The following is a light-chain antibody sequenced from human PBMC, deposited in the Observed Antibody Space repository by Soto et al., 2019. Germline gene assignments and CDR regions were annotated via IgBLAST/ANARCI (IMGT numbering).Light chain of an antibody. CDR1: QSISIW. CDR3: QQYSSYSRT. Sequence: IQMTQSPSALSASIGDRVTITCRASQSISIWLAWYQQKPGKAPKLLIYAASSLESGVPSRFSGSGSGTEFTLTISSLQPDDFATYYCQQYSSYSRTFGQGTKVDI. V-gene: IGKV1-5*03. J-gene: IGKJ1*01. CDR2: AAS.